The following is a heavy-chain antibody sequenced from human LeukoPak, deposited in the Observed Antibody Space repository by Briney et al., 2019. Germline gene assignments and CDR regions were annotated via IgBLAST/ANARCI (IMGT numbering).Heavy chain of an antibody. CDR2: ISSGGNT. Sequence: ASVKVSCKATGYIFSNYGTSWVRQAPGHGLEWMGWISSGGNTNYAPKFQDRATMTTDTSTSTAYMELRSLRSDDTAVYYCARVRSGYYSFDYWGQGTLVTVSS. V-gene: IGHV1-18*01. D-gene: IGHD3-22*01. J-gene: IGHJ4*02. CDR1: GYIFSNYG. CDR3: ARVRSGYYSFDY.